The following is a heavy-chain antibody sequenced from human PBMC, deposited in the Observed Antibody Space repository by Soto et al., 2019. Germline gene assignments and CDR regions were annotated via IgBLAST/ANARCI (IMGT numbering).Heavy chain of an antibody. D-gene: IGHD3-10*01. CDR3: ARAFVTMFRGVPHYYGMDV. Sequence: PSETLSLTCTVSGDSVSSYYWSWIRQPPGKGLEWIGYIYYSGSTKYNPSLKSRVTTSVDTSKNQFSLKLTSVTAADTAVYYCARAFVTMFRGVPHYYGMDVWGQGNTVTVSS. J-gene: IGHJ6*02. CDR2: IYYSGST. V-gene: IGHV4-59*02. CDR1: GDSVSSYY.